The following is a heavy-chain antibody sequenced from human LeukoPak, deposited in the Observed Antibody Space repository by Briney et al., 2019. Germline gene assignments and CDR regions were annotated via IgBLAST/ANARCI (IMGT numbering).Heavy chain of an antibody. CDR3: ARGLLYSDFYGNYYNAWFDP. CDR2: IYHSGST. J-gene: IGHJ5*02. D-gene: IGHD3-3*01. V-gene: IGHV4-38-2*02. CDR1: GYSISSGYY. Sequence: SETLSLTCTVSGYSISSGYYWGWIRQPPGKGLEWIGSIYHSGSTYYTPSLKSRVTISIDTSKSQFSLKLNSVTAADTAVYYCARGLLYSDFYGNYYNAWFDPWGQGTLVIVSS.